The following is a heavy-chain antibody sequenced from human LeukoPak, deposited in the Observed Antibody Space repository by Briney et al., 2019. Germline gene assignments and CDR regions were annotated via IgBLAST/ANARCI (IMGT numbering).Heavy chain of an antibody. Sequence: GGSLRLSCAASGFIFSSYWMHWVRQAPGKGLVWVSRINSDGSSTSYADSVKGRFTISRDNAKNTLYLQMNSLGAEDTAVYYCARGSEQWLVSPVDYWGQGTLVTVSS. CDR3: ARGSEQWLVSPVDY. CDR2: INSDGSST. V-gene: IGHV3-74*01. CDR1: GFIFSSYW. J-gene: IGHJ4*02. D-gene: IGHD6-19*01.